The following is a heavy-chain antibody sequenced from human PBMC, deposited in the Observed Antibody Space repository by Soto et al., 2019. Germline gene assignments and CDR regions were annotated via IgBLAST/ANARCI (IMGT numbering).Heavy chain of an antibody. J-gene: IGHJ4*02. CDR1: GGSITSGSYY. CDR3: ATAPGPY. CDR2: IYYSGST. D-gene: IGHD2-21*02. V-gene: IGHV4-39*07. Sequence: NTSETLSLTCTVSGGSITSGSYYWGWIRQPPGKGLEWIGGIYYSGSTYYNPSLKSRVTISVDRSKNQFSLKLSSVTAADTAVYYCATAPGPYWGQGTLVTSPQ.